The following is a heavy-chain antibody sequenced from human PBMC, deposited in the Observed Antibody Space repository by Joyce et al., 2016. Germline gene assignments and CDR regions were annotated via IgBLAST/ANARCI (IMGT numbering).Heavy chain of an antibody. D-gene: IGHD1-26*01. V-gene: IGHV1-2*02. CDR1: GYAFTDYF. Sequence: QVQLVQSGAEVKRPGASLTVSCKPSGYAFTDYFLAWVRQAPGQGLEWMGYMNPNPGDTTYTKKFQDRVTMTRDTSISTAYVELTDLTSDDATIYYCVRSRSFYFDNLGQGTLVTVSS. J-gene: IGHJ4*02. CDR3: VRSRSFYFDN. CDR2: MNPNPGDT.